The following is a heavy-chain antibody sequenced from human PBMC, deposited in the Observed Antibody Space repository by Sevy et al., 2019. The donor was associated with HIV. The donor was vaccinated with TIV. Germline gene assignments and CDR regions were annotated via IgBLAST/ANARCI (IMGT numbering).Heavy chain of an antibody. CDR2: ISSSSSYI. CDR3: ARELRSSTSPNWFDP. D-gene: IGHD2-2*01. Sequence: GGSLRLSCAASGFTFSSYSMNWVRQAPGKGLEWVSSISSSSSYIYYADSEKGRFTISRDNAKNSLYLQMNSLRAEDTAVYYCARELRSSTSPNWFDPWGQGTLVTVSS. CDR1: GFTFSSYS. V-gene: IGHV3-21*01. J-gene: IGHJ5*02.